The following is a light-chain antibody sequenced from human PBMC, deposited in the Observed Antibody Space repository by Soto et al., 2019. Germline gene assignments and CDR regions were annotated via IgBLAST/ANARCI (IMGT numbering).Light chain of an antibody. CDR2: LNSDGSH. V-gene: IGLV4-69*01. CDR3: QTWATDIHVV. Sequence: QPVRTQSPSASASLGASVKLTCTLSSGHNSYAIAWHQQQPEKGPRYLMKLNSDGSHSSGDGIPDRFSGSSSGAERYLTISSLQSEDETDYYCQTWATDIHVVFGGGTKLTVL. J-gene: IGLJ2*01. CDR1: SGHNSYA.